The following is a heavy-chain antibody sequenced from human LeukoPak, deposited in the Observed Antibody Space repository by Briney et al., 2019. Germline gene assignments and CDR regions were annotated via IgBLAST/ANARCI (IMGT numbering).Heavy chain of an antibody. CDR3: ATLGDYYDSSGYYPTNY. V-gene: IGHV1-46*01. CDR2: INPSGGST. CDR1: GYTFASYY. D-gene: IGHD3-22*01. J-gene: IGHJ4*02. Sequence: ASVNVSCKASGYTFASYYMHWVRQAPGQGLEWMGIINPSGGSTSYAQKFQGRVTMTRDTSTSTVYMELSSLRSEDTAVYYCATLGDYYDSSGYYPTNYWGQGTLVTVSS.